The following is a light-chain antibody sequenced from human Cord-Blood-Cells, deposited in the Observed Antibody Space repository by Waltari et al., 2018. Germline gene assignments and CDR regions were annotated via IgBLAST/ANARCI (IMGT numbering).Light chain of an antibody. CDR2: AAS. Sequence: DIQMTQSPSSLSASVGDRVTITCRASQSISSYLNWYQKKPGKAAKLLIYAASSLQSGVPSRFSGSGSGTDFTLTISSLQPEDFATYYCQQSYSTPYTFGQGTKLEIK. CDR1: QSISSY. V-gene: IGKV1-39*01. CDR3: QQSYSTPYT. J-gene: IGKJ2*01.